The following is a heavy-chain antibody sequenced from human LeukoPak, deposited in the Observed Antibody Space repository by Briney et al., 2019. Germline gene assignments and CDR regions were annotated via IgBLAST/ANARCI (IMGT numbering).Heavy chain of an antibody. Sequence: ASVKVSCKASGGTFSSYAISWVRQAPGQGLEWMGRIIPILGIANYAQKFQGRVTITADKSTSTAYMELSSLRAEDTAVYYCAKDQDSSSWYYYYGMDVWGQGTTVTVSS. D-gene: IGHD6-13*01. J-gene: IGHJ6*02. CDR3: AKDQDSSSWYYYYGMDV. V-gene: IGHV1-69*04. CDR1: GGTFSSYA. CDR2: IIPILGIA.